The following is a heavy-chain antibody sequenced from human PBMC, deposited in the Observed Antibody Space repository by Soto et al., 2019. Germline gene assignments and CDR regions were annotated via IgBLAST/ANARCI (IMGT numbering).Heavy chain of an antibody. D-gene: IGHD2-21*02. CDR3: AREAGGDYSSSRKYYFDY. V-gene: IGHV3-53*01. Sequence: PGGSLRLSCAASGFTVSSSYTSWVRQAPGKGLEWVSIIYSGGSTYYADSVKGRFTISRDNSKNTLYLQMNSLRAEDTAVYYCAREAGGDYSSSRKYYFDYWGQGTLVTVSS. CDR2: IYSGGST. J-gene: IGHJ4*02. CDR1: GFTVSSSY.